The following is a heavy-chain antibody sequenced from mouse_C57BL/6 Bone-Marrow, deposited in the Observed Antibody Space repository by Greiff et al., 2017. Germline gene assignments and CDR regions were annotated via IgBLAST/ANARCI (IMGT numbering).Heavy chain of an antibody. J-gene: IGHJ1*03. D-gene: IGHD1-1*01. Sequence: EVQLQQSGPELVKPGASVKISCKASGYTFTDYYMNWVKQSHGKSLEWIGDINPNNGGTSYNQKFKGKATLTVDKSSSTAYMELSSLTSEDSAVYYCARGRDGSSYWYFDVWGTGTTVTVSS. CDR1: GYTFTDYY. CDR3: ARGRDGSSYWYFDV. CDR2: INPNNGGT. V-gene: IGHV1-26*01.